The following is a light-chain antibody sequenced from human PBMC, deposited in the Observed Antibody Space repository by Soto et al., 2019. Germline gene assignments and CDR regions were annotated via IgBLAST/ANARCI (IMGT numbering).Light chain of an antibody. J-gene: IGLJ3*02. CDR2: GDT. V-gene: IGLV1-40*01. Sequence: QPVLTQPPSVSGAPWERVTISCTGTNSNIGAGHAVHWYRQFPGAAPKVLIYGDTHRPSGVPDRFSASKSGTSASLAITGLQAEDEADYYCQSYDSGLRGWLFGGGTKLTVL. CDR3: QSYDSGLRGWL. CDR1: NSNIGAGHA.